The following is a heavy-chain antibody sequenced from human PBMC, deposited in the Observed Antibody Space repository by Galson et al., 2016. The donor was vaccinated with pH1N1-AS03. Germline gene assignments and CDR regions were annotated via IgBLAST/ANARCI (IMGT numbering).Heavy chain of an antibody. CDR1: GYTFISYV. D-gene: IGHD1-26*01. V-gene: IGHV1-3*01. J-gene: IGHJ6*02. CDR3: ARGRGSYGMDV. CDR2: INAGSGNT. Sequence: SVKVSCKASGYTFISYVMHWVRQAPGQRLEWMGWINAGSGNTTYSQSFQGRATITRDTSASKAYMELSSLRSEDTAVYYCARGRGSYGMDVWGQGTTVTVSS.